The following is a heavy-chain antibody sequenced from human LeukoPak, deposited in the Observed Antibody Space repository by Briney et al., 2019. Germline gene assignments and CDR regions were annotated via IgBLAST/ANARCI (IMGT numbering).Heavy chain of an antibody. CDR1: GFTFHDYA. D-gene: IGHD3-22*01. Sequence: PGGSLRLSCAASGFTFHDYAMHWVRQAPGKGLEWVSGIRWNSGGISYADSVKGRFTISRDNAKNSLYLQMNSLRAEDTALYYCANGDDSSGYYYSWNYWGQGTLVTVSS. J-gene: IGHJ4*02. CDR3: ANGDDSSGYYYSWNY. CDR2: IRWNSGGI. V-gene: IGHV3-9*01.